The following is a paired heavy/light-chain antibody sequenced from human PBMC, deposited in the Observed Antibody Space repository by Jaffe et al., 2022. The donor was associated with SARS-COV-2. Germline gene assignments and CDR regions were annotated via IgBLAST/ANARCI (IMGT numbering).Heavy chain of an antibody. J-gene: IGHJ4*02. CDR3: GRTLHGFDYTVDY. CDR1: GGSISTSY. Sequence: QVHLQESGPGLVKPSETLSLTCTVSGGSISTSYWTWIRQPPGERLQWIGYIHHSGTPNYNPSLNSRASISVDTSTNQVSLKLTSVTTADTAIYYCGRTLHGFDYTVDYWGQGALVSVSS. CDR2: IHHSGTP. V-gene: IGHV4-59*12. D-gene: IGHD3-16*01.
Light chain of an antibody. Sequence: IVLTQSPDTLSLSPGERATLSCRASQSVRSLLAWYQQKPGQAPRLLIYDASNRATDIPARFSGSGSGTDFTLTISSLEPEDFAVYFCQQRSDWPPTFGGGTKVELK. CDR3: QQRSDWPPT. J-gene: IGKJ4*01. CDR1: QSVRSL. CDR2: DAS. V-gene: IGKV3-11*01.